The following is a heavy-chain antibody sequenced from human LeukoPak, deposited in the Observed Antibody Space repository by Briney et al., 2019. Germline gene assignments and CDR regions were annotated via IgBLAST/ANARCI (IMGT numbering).Heavy chain of an antibody. V-gene: IGHV3-23*01. D-gene: IGHD5-18*01. J-gene: IGHJ3*02. CDR1: GFTFSSYA. CDR2: ISGSGGNT. CDR3: AKGAYSYGELKAFDI. Sequence: GGSLRLSCAASGFTFSSYAMAWVRQAPGKGLEWVSGISGSGGNTHYADSVKGRFTISRDNSKNTLYLQMNSLRAEDTAVYYCAKGAYSYGELKAFDIWGQGTMVTVSS.